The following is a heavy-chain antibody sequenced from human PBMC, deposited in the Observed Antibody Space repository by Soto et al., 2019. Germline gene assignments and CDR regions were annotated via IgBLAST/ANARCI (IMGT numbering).Heavy chain of an antibody. V-gene: IGHV5-51*01. D-gene: IGHD6-19*01. CDR3: ARQTGSGWSSYSY. J-gene: IGHJ4*02. CDR2: VYSGDSDA. CDR1: GYSFSSYW. Sequence: GESLKISCEGSGYSFSSYWIGWVRQMPGKGLEWMGMVYSGDSDARYSPSFQGQVTISADKSISTAYLQWNSLKASDTAIYYCARQTGSGWSSYSYWGQGTLVTVSS.